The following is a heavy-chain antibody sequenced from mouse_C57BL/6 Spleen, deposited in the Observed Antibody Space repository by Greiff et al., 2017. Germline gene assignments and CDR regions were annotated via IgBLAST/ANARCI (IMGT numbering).Heavy chain of an antibody. CDR2: INPNNGGT. J-gene: IGHJ3*01. V-gene: IGHV1-18*01. CDR1: GYTFTDYN. CDR3: ARSYYDDGEFAY. Sequence: EVQLQQSGPELVKPGASVKIPCKASGYTFTDYNMDWVKQSHGKSLEWIGDINPNNGGTIYNQKFKGKATLTVDKSSSTAYMELRSLTSEDTAVYDCARSYYDDGEFAYWGQGTLVTVSA. D-gene: IGHD2-4*01.